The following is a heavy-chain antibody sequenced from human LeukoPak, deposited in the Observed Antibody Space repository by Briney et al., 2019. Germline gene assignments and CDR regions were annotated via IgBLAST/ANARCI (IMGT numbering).Heavy chain of an antibody. Sequence: PGRSLRLSCAASGFTFSSYAMHWVRQAPGKGLEWVAVISYDGSNKYYADSVKGRFTISRDNSENTLYLQMNSLRAEDTAVYYCARENDYGGTYFDYWGQGTLVTVSS. CDR3: ARENDYGGTYFDY. J-gene: IGHJ4*02. V-gene: IGHV3-30*01. CDR1: GFTFSSYA. D-gene: IGHD4-23*01. CDR2: ISYDGSNK.